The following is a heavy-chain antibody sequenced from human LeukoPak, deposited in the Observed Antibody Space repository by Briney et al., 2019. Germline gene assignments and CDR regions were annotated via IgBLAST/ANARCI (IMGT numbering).Heavy chain of an antibody. Sequence: GSLRLSCAASGFTFSSYAMHWVRQAPGKGLEWVAVISYDGSNKYYADSVKGRFTISRDDSKNTLYLQMNSLRAEDTALYYCAKDSKGYSSGWDLDYWGQGTLVTVSS. V-gene: IGHV3-30*04. CDR3: AKDSKGYSSGWDLDY. CDR2: ISYDGSNK. J-gene: IGHJ4*02. D-gene: IGHD6-19*01. CDR1: GFTFSSYA.